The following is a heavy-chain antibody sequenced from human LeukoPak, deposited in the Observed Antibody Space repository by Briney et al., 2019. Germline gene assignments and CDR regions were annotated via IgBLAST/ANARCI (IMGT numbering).Heavy chain of an antibody. CDR1: GGSFSGYY. V-gene: IGHV4-34*01. Sequence: SETLSLTCAVYGGSFSGYYWNWIRQPPGKGLEWIGEINHSGSANYNPPLKSRVTISIDTSKNQFSLKLSSVTAADTAVFYCARGLSNSRRTLLGLDYWGQGTLVTVSS. CDR3: ARGLSNSRRTLLGLDY. CDR2: INHSGSA. D-gene: IGHD2/OR15-2a*01. J-gene: IGHJ4*02.